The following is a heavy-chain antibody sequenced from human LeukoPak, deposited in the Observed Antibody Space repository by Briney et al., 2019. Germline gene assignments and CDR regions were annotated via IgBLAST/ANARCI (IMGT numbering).Heavy chain of an antibody. CDR1: GFTFSNYW. J-gene: IGHJ1*01. D-gene: IGHD3-22*01. CDR3: ARAPSEIGGYYPEYFRH. Sequence: GGSLRLSCAAAGFTFSNYWMHWVRRAPGKGLVWVSRIKSDGRTNYADSVKGRFTISTDNAKNTVSLQMNSLRAEDTGVYYCARAPSEIGGYYPEYFRHWGQGTLVTVSS. CDR2: IKSDGRT. V-gene: IGHV3-74*01.